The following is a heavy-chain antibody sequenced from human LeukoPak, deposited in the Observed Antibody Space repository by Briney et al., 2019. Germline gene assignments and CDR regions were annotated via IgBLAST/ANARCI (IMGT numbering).Heavy chain of an antibody. CDR2: MNPNSGNT. V-gene: IGHV1-8*03. D-gene: IGHD2-2*01. Sequence: ASVNVSCKASGYTFTSYDINWVRQATGQGLEWMGWMNPNSGNTGYAQKFQGRVTITRNTSISTAYMELSSLRSEDTAVYYCARSGHCSSTSCYPHFDYWGQGTLVTVSS. CDR1: GYTFTSYD. CDR3: ARSGHCSSTSCYPHFDY. J-gene: IGHJ4*02.